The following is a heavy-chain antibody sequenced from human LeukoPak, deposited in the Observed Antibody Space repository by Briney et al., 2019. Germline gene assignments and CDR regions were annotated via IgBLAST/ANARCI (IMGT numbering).Heavy chain of an antibody. CDR2: IYYSGST. CDR1: GGSISSHY. Sequence: SETLSLTCTVSGGSISSHYWSWIRQPPGKGLEWIGYIYYSGSTNYNPSLKSRVTISVDTSKNQFSLKLSAVTAADTAVYYCARATYYYDSSGYYYFDYWGQGTLVTVSS. CDR3: ARATYYYDSSGYYYFDY. V-gene: IGHV4-59*11. D-gene: IGHD3-22*01. J-gene: IGHJ4*02.